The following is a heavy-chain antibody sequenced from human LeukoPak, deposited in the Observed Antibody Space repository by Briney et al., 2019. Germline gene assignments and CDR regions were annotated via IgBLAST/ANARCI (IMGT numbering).Heavy chain of an antibody. Sequence: KTSETLSLTCTVSGGSVSSYYWSWIRQPPGKGLEWIGYIYYSGSTYYNPSLKSRVTISVDTSKNQFSLKLSSVTAADTAVYYCARRYYYDSSGYYHYYFDYWGQGTLVTVSS. V-gene: IGHV4-59*06. CDR2: IYYSGST. CDR3: ARRYYYDSSGYYHYYFDY. J-gene: IGHJ4*02. CDR1: GGSVSSYY. D-gene: IGHD3-22*01.